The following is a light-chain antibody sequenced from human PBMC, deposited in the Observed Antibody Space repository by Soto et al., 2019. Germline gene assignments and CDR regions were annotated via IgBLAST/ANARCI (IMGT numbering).Light chain of an antibody. CDR1: QSIPTSY. J-gene: IGKJ2*01. Sequence: EIVLTQSPGTLSLSAGERATLSCRASQSIPTSYFSWYQKKPGQAPRLLIYGTSTRATGIPDRFSGGGSGTDFILTISGLEPEDVAVYYWQLYGYSPRFTFGQGTKVEIK. CDR2: GTS. V-gene: IGKV3-20*01. CDR3: QLYGYSPRFT.